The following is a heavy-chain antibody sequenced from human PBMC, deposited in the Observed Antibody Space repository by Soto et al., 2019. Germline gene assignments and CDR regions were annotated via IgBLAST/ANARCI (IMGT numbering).Heavy chain of an antibody. CDR3: ARDEASGSYDLDC. D-gene: IGHD1-26*01. V-gene: IGHV1-18*04. J-gene: IGHJ4*02. Sequence: QVQLVQSGAEVKKPGASVKVSCKASGYTFTSYGISWVRQAPGQALEWMGWISTYNGNTNYAQKFQGRVAMTTDTCTTTAYMELRSLRSDDTAVYYCARDEASGSYDLDCWGQGTLVTVSA. CDR2: ISTYNGNT. CDR1: GYTFTSYG.